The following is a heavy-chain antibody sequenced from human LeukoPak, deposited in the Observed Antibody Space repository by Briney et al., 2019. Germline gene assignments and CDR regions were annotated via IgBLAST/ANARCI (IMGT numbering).Heavy chain of an antibody. V-gene: IGHV1-69*05. CDR1: GGTFSSYA. CDR3: ARVVTDSSSWASPVPAEYFQH. CDR2: IIPIFGTA. D-gene: IGHD6-13*01. Sequence: SVKVSCKASGGTFSSYAISWGRQAPGQGLEWMGRIIPIFGTANYAQRVQGRVTITTDESTSTAYMELSSLRSEDTDVYYCARVVTDSSSWASPVPAEYFQHWGQGTLVTVSS. J-gene: IGHJ1*01.